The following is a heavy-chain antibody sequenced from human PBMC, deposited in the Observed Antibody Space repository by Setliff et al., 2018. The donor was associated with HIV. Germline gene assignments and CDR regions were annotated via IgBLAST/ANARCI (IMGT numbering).Heavy chain of an antibody. J-gene: IGHJ6*02. CDR3: ARNFWNGPPDYYYYGLDV. D-gene: IGHD3-3*01. CDR1: GGSISSDY. Sequence: SETLSLTCTVSGGSISSDYWNWVRQPAVKGLEWIGRVYNSGSTNYNPSLKRRVTMSVDTSKNQFSLKLSSVTAADTAVYYCARNFWNGPPDYYYYGLDVWGQGTTVTVSS. CDR2: VYNSGST. V-gene: IGHV4-4*07.